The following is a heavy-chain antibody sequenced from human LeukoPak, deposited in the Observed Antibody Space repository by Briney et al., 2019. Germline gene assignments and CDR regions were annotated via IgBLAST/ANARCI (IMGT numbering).Heavy chain of an antibody. CDR2: IGTQGDT. CDR3: AGGIFCNTTSCFTVRAFEI. Sequence: GGSLRLSCAASGFTFSTYDMHWVRQGTGEGLEWVSGIGTQGDTHYPDSVKGRFTISRENADNSLYLQMNSLRAGDTAVYYCAGGIFCNTTSCFTVRAFEIWGQGTMVTVSS. D-gene: IGHD2-2*02. V-gene: IGHV3-13*01. CDR1: GFTFSTYD. J-gene: IGHJ3*02.